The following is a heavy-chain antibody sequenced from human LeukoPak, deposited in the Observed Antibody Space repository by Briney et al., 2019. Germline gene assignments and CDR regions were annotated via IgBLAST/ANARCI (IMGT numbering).Heavy chain of an antibody. D-gene: IGHD2-21*02. CDR3: ASRNQYSGGDCFWAFDI. CDR1: GFTFTDHN. J-gene: IGHJ3*02. Sequence: GGSLRLSCAASGFTFTDHNMDWVRQAPGKGLEWVSSISSSGSYIYYADSVKGRFTISRDNAKNSLYLQMNSLRAEDTAVYYCASRNQYSGGDCFWAFDIWGQGTMVTVSS. CDR2: ISSSGSYI. V-gene: IGHV3-21*01.